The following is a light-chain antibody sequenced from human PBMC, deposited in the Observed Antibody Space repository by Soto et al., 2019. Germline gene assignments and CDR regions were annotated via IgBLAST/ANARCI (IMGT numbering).Light chain of an antibody. CDR2: DDS. Sequence: SYELTQPPSVTVAPGQTARIACGSTSIGIKGVYWYQQKPGQAPVLVVSDDSDRPSGIPERFSGSKSGNTATLTINRVEAGDEADYYCCSYAGTTTWVFGGGTKLTVL. CDR1: SIGIKG. V-gene: IGLV3-21*02. J-gene: IGLJ3*02. CDR3: CSYAGTTTWV.